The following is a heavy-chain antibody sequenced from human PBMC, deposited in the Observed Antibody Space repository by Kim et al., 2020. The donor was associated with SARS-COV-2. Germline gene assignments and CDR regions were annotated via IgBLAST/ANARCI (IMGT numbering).Heavy chain of an antibody. CDR3: AKDRARYCSGGSYSLEYGMDV. D-gene: IGHD2-15*01. Sequence: GGSLRLSCAASGFTFSSYAMSWVRQAPGKGLEWVSAISGSGGSTYYADSVKGRFTISRDNSKNTLYLQMNSLRAEDTAVYYCAKDRARYCSGGSYSLEYGMDVWGQGTTVTVSS. J-gene: IGHJ6*02. CDR1: GFTFSSYA. CDR2: ISGSGGST. V-gene: IGHV3-23*01.